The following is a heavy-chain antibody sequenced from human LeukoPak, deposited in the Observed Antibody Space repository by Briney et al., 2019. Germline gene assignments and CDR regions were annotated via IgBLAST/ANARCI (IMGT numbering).Heavy chain of an antibody. CDR1: GFTFSSYE. CDR2: ISSSGSTI. D-gene: IGHD2-2*01. V-gene: IGHV3-48*03. CDR3: ARIFREYCSSTSCYWPNYYYYGMDV. Sequence: GGSLRLSCAASGFTFSSYEMNWVRQAPGKGLEWVSYISSSGSTIYYADSVKGRFTISGDNAKNSLYLQMNSLRAEDTAVYYCARIFREYCSSTSCYWPNYYYYGMDVWGKGTTVTVSS. J-gene: IGHJ6*04.